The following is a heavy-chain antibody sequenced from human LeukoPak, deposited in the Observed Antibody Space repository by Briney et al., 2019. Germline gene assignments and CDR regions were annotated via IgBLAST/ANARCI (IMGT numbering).Heavy chain of an antibody. D-gene: IGHD4-17*01. Sequence: SETLSLTCTVSGGSIRSDHWGWIPQPPRKGLEFIGYIYFSGSTSYNPSLKSRVTISVDSSKTPFSLTLRSVAAADTAVYYCARAHDYGDYKKWFDPWGQGTLVTVSS. V-gene: IGHV4-59*01. CDR1: GGSIRSDH. CDR2: IYFSGST. J-gene: IGHJ5*02. CDR3: ARAHDYGDYKKWFDP.